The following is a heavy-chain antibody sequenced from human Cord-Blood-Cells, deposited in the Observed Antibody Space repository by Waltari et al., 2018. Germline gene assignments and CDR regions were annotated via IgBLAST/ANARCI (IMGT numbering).Heavy chain of an antibody. CDR1: GGSFSGYY. D-gene: IGHD3-3*01. CDR3: ASGPPSSYYDPNWFDP. CDR2: INHSGST. Sequence: QVQLQQWGAGLLKPSETLSLTCAVYGGSFSGYYWSWIRQPPGKGLEWIGEINHSGSTNYNPSLKSRGTISVDTSKNQFSLKLSAVTAADTAVYYCASGPPSSYYDPNWFDPWGQGTLVTVSS. J-gene: IGHJ5*02. V-gene: IGHV4-34*01.